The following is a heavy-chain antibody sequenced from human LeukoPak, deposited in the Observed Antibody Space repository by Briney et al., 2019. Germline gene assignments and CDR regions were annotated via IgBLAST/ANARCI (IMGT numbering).Heavy chain of an antibody. J-gene: IGHJ4*02. V-gene: IGHV1-8*03. CDR2: MNPNSGNT. CDR1: GGTFSSYT. CDR3: ARGSSSFDY. Sequence: ASVKVSCKASGGTFSSYTINWVRQATGQGLEWMGWMNPNSGNTGYAQKFQGRVTITRNTSISTAYMELSSLRSEDTAVYYCARGSSSFDYWGQGTLVTVSS. D-gene: IGHD6-6*01.